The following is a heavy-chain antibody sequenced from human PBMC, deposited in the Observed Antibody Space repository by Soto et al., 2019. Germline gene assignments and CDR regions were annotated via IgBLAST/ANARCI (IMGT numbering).Heavy chain of an antibody. Sequence: QVQLQESGPGLVKPSETLSLTCTVSGGSISSYYWSWIRQPAGKGLEWIGRIYTSGSTNYNPSLKSRVTMSVDTSKNQFSLKLSSVTAADTAVYYCARDLIFEFDQGYYYGMDVWGQGTTVTVSS. D-gene: IGHD3-3*01. CDR3: ARDLIFEFDQGYYYGMDV. V-gene: IGHV4-4*07. CDR2: IYTSGST. CDR1: GGSISSYY. J-gene: IGHJ6*02.